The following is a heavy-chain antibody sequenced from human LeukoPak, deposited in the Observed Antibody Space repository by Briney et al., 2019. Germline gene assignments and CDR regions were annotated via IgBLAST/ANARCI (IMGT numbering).Heavy chain of an antibody. Sequence: GGSLRLSCAASGXTFSSYWMTWVRQAPGKGLESVANLKEDGSEKHYVDSVKGRFTISRDNASKSLYLQMNILRAEDTPVYYCARTGYSSGWLPIWGQGTMVTVSS. V-gene: IGHV3-7*05. CDR3: ARTGYSSGWLPI. CDR1: GXTFSSYW. CDR2: LKEDGSEK. D-gene: IGHD6-19*01. J-gene: IGHJ3*02.